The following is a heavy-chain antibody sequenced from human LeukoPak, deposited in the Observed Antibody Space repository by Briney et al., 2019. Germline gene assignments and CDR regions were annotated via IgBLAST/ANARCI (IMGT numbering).Heavy chain of an antibody. D-gene: IGHD2-21*02. CDR1: GFTFSSYA. J-gene: IGHJ4*02. V-gene: IGHV3-30*04. Sequence: PGGSLRLSCAASGFTFSSYAMHWVRQAPGKGLEWVAVISYDGSNKYYADSVKGRFTISRDNSKNTLYLQMNSLRAGDTAVYYCARSIVVVTPTDYWGQGTLVTVSS. CDR2: ISYDGSNK. CDR3: ARSIVVVTPTDY.